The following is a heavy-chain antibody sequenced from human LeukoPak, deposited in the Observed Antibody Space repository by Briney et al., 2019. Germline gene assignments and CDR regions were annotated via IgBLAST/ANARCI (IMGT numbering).Heavy chain of an antibody. CDR3: ARELLRRGGFDY. V-gene: IGHV3-33*01. CDR2: IWYDGSNK. J-gene: IGHJ4*02. CDR1: GFTFSSYG. Sequence: GSLRLSCAASGFTFSSYGMHWVRQAPGKGLEWVAVIWYDGSNKYYADSVKGRFTISRDNSKNTLYLQMNSLRAEDTAVYYCARELLRRGGFDYWGQGTLVTVSS. D-gene: IGHD4-17*01.